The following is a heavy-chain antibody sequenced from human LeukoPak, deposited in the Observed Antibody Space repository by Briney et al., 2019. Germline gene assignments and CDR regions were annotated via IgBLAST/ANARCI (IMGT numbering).Heavy chain of an antibody. D-gene: IGHD3-22*01. CDR3: ARDRYYDSTEQFDY. V-gene: IGHV3-21*01. J-gene: IGHJ4*02. CDR1: GFTFSSYT. CDR2: ISSSSSYI. Sequence: GGSLRLSCAASGFTFSSYTMNWVRQAPGQGLEWFSSISSSSSYIYYADSVKGRFTISRDNAKNSLYLQMNSLRAEDTAVYYCARDRYYDSTEQFDYWGQGTLVTVSS.